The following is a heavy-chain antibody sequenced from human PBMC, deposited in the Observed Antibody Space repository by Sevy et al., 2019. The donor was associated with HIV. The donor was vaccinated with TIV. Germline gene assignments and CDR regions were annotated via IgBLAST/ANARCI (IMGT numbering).Heavy chain of an antibody. V-gene: IGHV3-23*01. CDR3: AREGCSRPHDY. Sequence: GGSLRLSCAAPGFTFSSYAMSWVRQPPGKGLEWVATFSFGCGKINYADSVKGRFTISRDNSKNTLFLQMNRLRAEDTAVYYCAREGCSRPHDYWGQGTLVTVSS. CDR1: GFTFSSYA. CDR2: FSFGCGKI. J-gene: IGHJ4*02. D-gene: IGHD2-2*01.